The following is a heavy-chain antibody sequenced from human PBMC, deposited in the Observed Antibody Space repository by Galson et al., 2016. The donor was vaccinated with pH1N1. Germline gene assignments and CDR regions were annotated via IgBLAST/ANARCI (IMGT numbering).Heavy chain of an antibody. J-gene: IGHJ3*02. CDR1: GGSINSDNYY. Sequence: TLSLTCTVSGGSINSDNYYWSWIRRPAGKGLEWIGRIYPSGGTNYNPSLKSRVTISVDTSKNQFSLKLSSVTAADTAVYYCARDAAHSGTYYVAFDTWGQGTIVTVSS. D-gene: IGHD1-26*01. V-gene: IGHV4-61*02. CDR3: ARDAAHSGTYYVAFDT. CDR2: IYPSGGT.